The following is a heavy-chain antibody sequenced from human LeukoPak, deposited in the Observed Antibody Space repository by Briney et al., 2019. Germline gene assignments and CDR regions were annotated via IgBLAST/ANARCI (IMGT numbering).Heavy chain of an antibody. D-gene: IGHD6-19*01. CDR3: ARDGDGYGSGWDY. J-gene: IGHJ4*02. CDR1: GGSIKSSSYY. CDR2: VYYSGKT. V-gene: IGHV4-39*07. Sequence: PSETLSLTCSVSGGSIKSSSYYWGWIRQSPGKGLEWTGNVYYSGKTYYNPSLGSRVTISLDTSKNQFSLRLTSVTAADTAVYYCARDGDGYGSGWDYWGQGTLVTVSS.